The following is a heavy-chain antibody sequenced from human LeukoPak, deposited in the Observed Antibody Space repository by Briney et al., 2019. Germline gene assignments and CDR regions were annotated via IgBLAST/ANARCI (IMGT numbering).Heavy chain of an antibody. V-gene: IGHV1-69*05. D-gene: IGHD6-19*01. CDR2: IIPIFGTA. CDR1: GGTFSSYA. CDR3: AVGSGWLTYYFDY. Sequence: SVKVSCKASGGTFSSYAISWVRQAPGQGLEWMGGIIPIFGTANYAQKFQGRVTITTDESTSTAYMELSSLRSEDTAVYYCAVGSGWLTYYFDYWGQGTLVTVSS. J-gene: IGHJ4*02.